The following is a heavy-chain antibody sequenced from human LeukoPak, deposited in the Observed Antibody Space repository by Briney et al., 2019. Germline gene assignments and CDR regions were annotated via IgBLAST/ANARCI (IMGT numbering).Heavy chain of an antibody. D-gene: IGHD4-11*01. J-gene: IGHJ4*02. Sequence: PGGSLRLSCAASGFTFSSYSMNWVRQAPGKGLEWVSSISSSSSYIYYADSVKGRFTISRDNAKNSLYLQMNSLRAEDTAVYYCARTMHDYSKAWAPDYWGQGTLVTVSS. CDR2: ISSSSSYI. CDR1: GFTFSSYS. CDR3: ARTMHDYSKAWAPDY. V-gene: IGHV3-21*01.